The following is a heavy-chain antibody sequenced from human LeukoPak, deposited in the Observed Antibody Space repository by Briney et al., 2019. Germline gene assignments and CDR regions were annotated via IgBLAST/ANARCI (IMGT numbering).Heavy chain of an antibody. CDR2: IYYSGST. D-gene: IGHD3-22*01. CDR3: ARSDSSGYYSISYGMDV. J-gene: IGHJ6*02. Sequence: SETLSLTCTVSGGSISSYYWSWIRQPPGKGLEWIGYIYYSGSTNYNPSLKSRVTISVDTSKNQFSLKLSSVTAADTAVYYCARSDSSGYYSISYGMDVWGQGTTVTVSS. CDR1: GGSISSYY. V-gene: IGHV4-59*08.